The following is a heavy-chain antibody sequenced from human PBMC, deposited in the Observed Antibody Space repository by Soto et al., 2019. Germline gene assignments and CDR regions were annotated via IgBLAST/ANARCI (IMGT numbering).Heavy chain of an antibody. V-gene: IGHV4-31*03. CDR1: GGSISNGLYY. D-gene: IGHD3-3*01. CDR2: IYYSGST. J-gene: IGHJ4*02. Sequence: PSVTLSLTCPGSGGSISNGLYYLRWVHQHPGKGLEWIGYIYYSGSTYYNPSLKSRVTISVDTSKNQFSLKLSSVTAADTAVYYCARWSWSGYYEFEYWGQGTLVNVSA. CDR3: ARWSWSGYYEFEY.